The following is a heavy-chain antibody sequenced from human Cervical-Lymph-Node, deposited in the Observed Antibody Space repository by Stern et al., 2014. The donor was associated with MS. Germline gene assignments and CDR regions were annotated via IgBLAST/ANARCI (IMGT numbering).Heavy chain of an antibody. CDR1: GFTFSTYG. CDR3: AKDKNWDYFDY. J-gene: IGHJ4*02. CDR2: ISYDGNNK. Sequence: VQLVESGGGVVQPGRSLRLSCAASGFTFSTYGMHWVRQAPGKGLEWVTVISYDGNNKYYADSVKGRFTISRDNSKNTLYLQMNSLRAEDTAVYYCAKDKNWDYFDYWGQGTLVTVSS. D-gene: IGHD2/OR15-2a*01. V-gene: IGHV3-30*18.